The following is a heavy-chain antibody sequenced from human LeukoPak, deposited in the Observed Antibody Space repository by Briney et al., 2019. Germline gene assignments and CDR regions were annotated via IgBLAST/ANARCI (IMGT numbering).Heavy chain of an antibody. D-gene: IGHD1-26*01. CDR2: INPNSGGT. CDR1: GYSFTDYY. J-gene: IGHJ4*02. Sequence: ASVKVSCKASGYSFTDYYIQWMRQAPGQGLEWMGWINPNSGGTNYGQKFQGRVTMTRDTSISTVYMELSSLRSDDTAVYYCAKGRLSGSYNRFDYWGLGTLVTVSS. CDR3: AKGRLSGSYNRFDY. V-gene: IGHV1-2*02.